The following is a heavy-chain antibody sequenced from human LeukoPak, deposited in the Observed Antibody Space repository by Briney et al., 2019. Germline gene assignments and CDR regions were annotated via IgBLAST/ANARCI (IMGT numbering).Heavy chain of an antibody. D-gene: IGHD1-1*01. CDR2: MNPNSGNT. V-gene: IGHV1-8*01. J-gene: IGHJ6*03. CDR1: GYTFTSYD. Sequence: ASVKVSCKASGYTFTSYDINWVRQATGQGLEWMGWMNPNSGNTGYAQKFQGRVTMTRNTSISTAYMELSSLRSEDTAVYYCAGPIRTGPPYYYYMDVWGKGTTVTVSS. CDR3: AGPIRTGPPYYYYMDV.